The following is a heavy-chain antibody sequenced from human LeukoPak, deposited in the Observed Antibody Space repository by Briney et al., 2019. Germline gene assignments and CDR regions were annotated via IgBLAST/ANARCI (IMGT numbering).Heavy chain of an antibody. D-gene: IGHD6-13*01. CDR2: IYYSGST. CDR3: ARTSRYYSSSWYFDL. V-gene: IGHV4-61*08. J-gene: IGHJ2*01. CDR1: GGSISSGGYY. Sequence: SETLSLTCTVSGGSISSGGYYWSWIRQPPGKGLEWIGYIYYSGSTNYNPSLKSRVTISVDTSKNQFSLKLSSVTAADTAVYYCARTSRYYSSSWYFDLWGRGTLVTVSA.